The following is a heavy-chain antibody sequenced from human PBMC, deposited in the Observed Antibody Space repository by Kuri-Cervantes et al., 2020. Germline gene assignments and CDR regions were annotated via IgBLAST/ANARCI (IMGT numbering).Heavy chain of an antibody. CDR2: IYTSGST. V-gene: IGHV4-4*07. J-gene: IGHJ4*02. CDR3: ATDCSGGSCYTEY. CDR1: GGSISSYY. Sequence: SETLSLTCTVSGGSISSYYWSWIRQPAGKGLEWIGRIYTSGSTNYNPSLKSRVTISVDTSKNQFSLKLSSVTAADTAVYYCATDCSGGSCYTEYWGQGTLVTVSS. D-gene: IGHD2-15*01.